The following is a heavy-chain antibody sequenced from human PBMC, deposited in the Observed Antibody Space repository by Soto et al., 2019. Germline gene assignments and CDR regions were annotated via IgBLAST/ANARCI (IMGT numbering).Heavy chain of an antibody. V-gene: IGHV3-20*04. CDR2: INWNGGST. J-gene: IGHJ4*02. CDR1: GFTFSSYG. D-gene: IGHD3-22*01. CDR3: ARDRTYYYDTGGYYYDY. Sequence: PGGSLRLSCAASGFTFSSYGMSWVRQAPGKGLEWVSGINWNGGSTGYADSVKGRFTISRDNAKNSLYLQMNSLRAEDTALYYCARDRTYYYDTGGYYYDYWGQGTLVTVSS.